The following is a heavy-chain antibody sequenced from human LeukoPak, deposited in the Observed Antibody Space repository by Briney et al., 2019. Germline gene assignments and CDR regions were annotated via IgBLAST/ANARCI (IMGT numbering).Heavy chain of an antibody. Sequence: SVKVSCKASGGTFSSYAISWVRQAPGQGLEWMGGIIPIFGTANYAQKFQGRVTITTDESTSTAYMELSSLRSEDTAVYYCARVNSPRRGVNDFWSGYLGSWGQGTLVTVSS. D-gene: IGHD3-3*01. CDR1: GGTFSSYA. V-gene: IGHV1-69*05. J-gene: IGHJ4*02. CDR2: IIPIFGTA. CDR3: ARVNSPRRGVNDFWSGYLGS.